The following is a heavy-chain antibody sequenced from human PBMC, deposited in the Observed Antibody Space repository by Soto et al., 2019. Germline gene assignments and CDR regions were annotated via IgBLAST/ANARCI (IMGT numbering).Heavy chain of an antibody. D-gene: IGHD3-9*01. Sequence: ASVKVSCKVSGYTLTELSMHWVRQAPGKGLEWMGGFDPEDGETIYAQKFQGSVTMTEDTSTDTAYMELSSLRSEDTAVYYCATGKTPYDILTGPWFDPWGQGTLVTVSS. CDR2: FDPEDGET. CDR1: GYTLTELS. CDR3: ATGKTPYDILTGPWFDP. V-gene: IGHV1-24*01. J-gene: IGHJ5*02.